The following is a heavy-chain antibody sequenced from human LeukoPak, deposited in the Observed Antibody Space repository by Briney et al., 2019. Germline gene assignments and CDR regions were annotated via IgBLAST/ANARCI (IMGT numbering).Heavy chain of an antibody. Sequence: GGSLRLSCAASGFTFSSYGMDWVRQAPGKGLEWVALISYDGSNKYYADSVKGRFTISRDNSKNTLYLQMNSLRAEDTAVYYCARVIVGKAPIAVTAGRIGHYYYMDVWGKGTTVTVSS. CDR1: GFTFSSYG. CDR3: ARVIVGKAPIAVTAGRIGHYYYMDV. V-gene: IGHV3-30*03. CDR2: ISYDGSNK. D-gene: IGHD1-26*01. J-gene: IGHJ6*03.